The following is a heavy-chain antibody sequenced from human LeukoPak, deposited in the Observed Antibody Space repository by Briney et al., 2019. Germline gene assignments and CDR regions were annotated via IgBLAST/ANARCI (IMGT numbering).Heavy chain of an antibody. Sequence: GASVKVSCKASGYTFTGYYMHWVRQAPGQGLEWMGWINPNSGGTNYAQKFQGRVTMTRDTSISTAYTELSRLRSDDTAVYYCARGVFLNDFWSGTVDYWGQGTLVTVSS. CDR1: GYTFTGYY. D-gene: IGHD3-3*01. V-gene: IGHV1-2*02. CDR3: ARGVFLNDFWSGTVDY. J-gene: IGHJ4*02. CDR2: INPNSGGT.